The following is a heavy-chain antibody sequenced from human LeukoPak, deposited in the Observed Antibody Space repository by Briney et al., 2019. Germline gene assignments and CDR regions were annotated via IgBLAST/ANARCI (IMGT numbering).Heavy chain of an antibody. CDR1: GFTFSSYG. CDR2: IRYDGSNK. Sequence: RGSLRLSCAASGFTFSSYGMHWVRQAPGKGLEWVAFIRYDGSNKYYADSVKGRFTISRDNSKNTLYLQMNSLRAEDTAVYYCATFTYYYDSSGYSQGDYWGQGTLVTVSS. J-gene: IGHJ4*02. CDR3: ATFTYYYDSSGYSQGDY. D-gene: IGHD3-22*01. V-gene: IGHV3-30*02.